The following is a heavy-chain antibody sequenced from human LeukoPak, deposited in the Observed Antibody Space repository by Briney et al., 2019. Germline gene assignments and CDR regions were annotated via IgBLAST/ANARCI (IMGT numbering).Heavy chain of an antibody. Sequence: GGSLRLSCAASGFTFSSYAMSWVRQAPGKGLEWVSAISGSGGSTYYADSVKGRFIISRDNSKNTLYLQMNSLRAEDTAVYYCAKGYIVVVPAAIDAFDIWGQGTMVTVSS. D-gene: IGHD2-2*01. J-gene: IGHJ3*02. V-gene: IGHV3-23*01. CDR3: AKGYIVVVPAAIDAFDI. CDR2: ISGSGGST. CDR1: GFTFSSYA.